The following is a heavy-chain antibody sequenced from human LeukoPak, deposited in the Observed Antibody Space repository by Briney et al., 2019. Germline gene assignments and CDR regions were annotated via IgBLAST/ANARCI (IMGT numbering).Heavy chain of an antibody. D-gene: IGHD2-15*01. CDR3: ARVVVAATIFARSYYFDY. V-gene: IGHV4-30-4*01. CDR1: GGSISSGDYY. J-gene: IGHJ4*02. CDR2: IYYGGST. Sequence: SETLSLTCTVSGGSISSGDYYWSWIRQPPGKGLEWIGYIYYGGSTYYNPSLKSRVTISVDTSRNQFSLKLSSVTAADTAVYYCARVVVAATIFARSYYFDYWGQGTLVTVSS.